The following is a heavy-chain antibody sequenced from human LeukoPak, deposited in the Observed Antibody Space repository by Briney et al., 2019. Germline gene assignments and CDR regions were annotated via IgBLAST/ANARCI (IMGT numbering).Heavy chain of an antibody. Sequence: GGSLRLSCAASGFPVNKYEMHWVRQAPGKGLEWVSYIDAGATSTNYADSVWGRFTLSRDNSKNSLYLQMNSLRTEDTALYYCAKDANYYDSSGPFDYWGQGTLATVSS. CDR2: IDAGATST. CDR1: GFPVNKYE. J-gene: IGHJ4*02. D-gene: IGHD3-22*01. CDR3: AKDANYYDSSGPFDY. V-gene: IGHV3-43*02.